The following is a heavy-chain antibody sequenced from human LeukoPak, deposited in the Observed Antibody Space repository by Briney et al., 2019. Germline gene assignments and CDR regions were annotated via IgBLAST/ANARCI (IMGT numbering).Heavy chain of an antibody. Sequence: GGSLRLSCAASGFTFSSYSMNWVRQAPGKGLEWVSSISSSSYIYYADSVKGRFTISRDNAKNSLYLQMNSLRAEDTAVYYCARELTYYYDSSGYSDYWGQGTLVTVSS. CDR3: ARELTYYYDSSGYSDY. J-gene: IGHJ4*02. D-gene: IGHD3-22*01. CDR2: ISSSSYI. V-gene: IGHV3-21*01. CDR1: GFTFSSYS.